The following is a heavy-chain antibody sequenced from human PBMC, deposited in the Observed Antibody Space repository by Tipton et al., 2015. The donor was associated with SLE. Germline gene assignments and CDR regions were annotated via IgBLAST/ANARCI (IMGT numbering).Heavy chain of an antibody. Sequence: LRLSCAASGFTFSSYSMNWVRQAPGKGLEWIGYIYYSGSTNYNPSLKSRVTMSVDTSKNQFSLKLSSVTAADTAVYYCARVGSGSYERGFDAFDIWGQGTMVTVSS. J-gene: IGHJ3*02. V-gene: IGHV4-59*12. D-gene: IGHD1-26*01. CDR1: GFTFSSYS. CDR2: IYYSGST. CDR3: ARVGSGSYERGFDAFDI.